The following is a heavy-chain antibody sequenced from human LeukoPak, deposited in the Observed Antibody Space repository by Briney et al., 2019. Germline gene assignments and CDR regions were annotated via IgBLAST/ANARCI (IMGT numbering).Heavy chain of an antibody. D-gene: IGHD3-16*02. CDR1: GYSFTSHY. CDR3: ARDNSVGDIAWWFDP. J-gene: IGHJ5*02. V-gene: IGHV1-46*01. CDR2: INPSGSST. Sequence: ASVTVSCKASGYSFTSHYMHWVRQAPGQGLEWMGLINPSGSSTLYAQKFQGRVTMTRDMSRTTDYMELSSLRSEDTAVYYCARDNSVGDIAWWFDPWGQGTLVTVSS.